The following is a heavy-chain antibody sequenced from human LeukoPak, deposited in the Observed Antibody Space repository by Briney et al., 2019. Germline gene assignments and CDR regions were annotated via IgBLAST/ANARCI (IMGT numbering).Heavy chain of an antibody. V-gene: IGHV4-61*02. J-gene: IGHJ4*02. Sequence: SETLSLTCTVSGGSISSGSYYWSWIRQPAGKGREWIGRIYTSGSTNYNPSLKSRVTISVDTSKNQFSLKLSSVTAADTAVYYCARQEGGYNYADLYHFDYWGQGTLVTVSS. CDR2: IYTSGST. CDR3: ARQEGGYNYADLYHFDY. D-gene: IGHD5-24*01. CDR1: GGSISSGSYY.